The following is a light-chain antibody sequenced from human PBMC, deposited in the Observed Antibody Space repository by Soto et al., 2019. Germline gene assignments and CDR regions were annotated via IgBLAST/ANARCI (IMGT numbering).Light chain of an antibody. CDR2: DAS. CDR1: KTVSNL. CDR3: QQYNNHSPCT. V-gene: IGKV1-5*01. J-gene: IGKJ1*01. Sequence: DMQMTQSPSTLSASVGDRVTITCRASKTVSNLLAWYQQKPGEAPKLLIFDASILENGVPSRFSGSGSATEFTHTINRLQPEDSATHYCQQYNNHSPCTFGQGTKVEIK.